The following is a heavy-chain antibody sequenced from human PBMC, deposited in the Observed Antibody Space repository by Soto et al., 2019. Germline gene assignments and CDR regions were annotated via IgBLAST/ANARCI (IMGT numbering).Heavy chain of an antibody. D-gene: IGHD6-19*01. CDR3: SRDGSVALGDD. J-gene: IGHJ4*02. CDR1: GFSFSSFD. V-gene: IGHV3-48*02. CDR2: ISGSSTTI. Sequence: GGSLRLSCAASGFSFSSFDMNWVRQAPGKGLEWVSYISGSSTTIYYADSGKGRFTISRDNAKNSLYLQMNSLTDEDTAVYYCSRDGSVALGDDWGQGTL.